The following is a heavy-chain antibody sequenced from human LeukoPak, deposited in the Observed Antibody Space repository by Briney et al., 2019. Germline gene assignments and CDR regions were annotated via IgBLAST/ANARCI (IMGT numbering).Heavy chain of an antibody. CDR3: ARDHLYSGYVDFDY. CDR1: GYTFTSYA. J-gene: IGHJ4*02. V-gene: IGHV7-4-1*02. D-gene: IGHD5-12*01. Sequence: GASVKVSCKASGYTFTSYAMNRVRQAPGQGLEWMGWINTNTGNPTYAQGFTGRFVFSLDTSVSTAYLQISSLKAEDTAVYYCARDHLYSGYVDFDYWGQGTLVTVSS. CDR2: INTNTGNP.